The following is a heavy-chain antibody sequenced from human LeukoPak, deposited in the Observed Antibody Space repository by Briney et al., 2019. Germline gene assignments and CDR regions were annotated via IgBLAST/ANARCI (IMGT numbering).Heavy chain of an antibody. Sequence: SETLSLTCAVYGGSFSGYYWSWIRQPPGKGLEWIGEINHSGSTNYNPSLKSRVTISVDTSKNQFSLKLSSVTAADTAVYYCARGGRLWFGASVKNNWFDHWGQGTLVTVSS. CDR1: GGSFSGYY. CDR3: ARGGRLWFGASVKNNWFDH. V-gene: IGHV4-34*01. D-gene: IGHD3-10*01. CDR2: INHSGST. J-gene: IGHJ5*02.